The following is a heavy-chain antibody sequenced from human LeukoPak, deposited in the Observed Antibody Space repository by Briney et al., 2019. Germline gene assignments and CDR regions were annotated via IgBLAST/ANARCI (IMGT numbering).Heavy chain of an antibody. CDR1: GFTFSSYW. D-gene: IGHD3-3*01. CDR3: ARGPMDYVFWSSYVFAY. Sequence: GGSLRPPCAASGFTFSSYWMSWVRQAPGKGLEWVANIKQEGGEKYHVDSVKGRFTNSRENAKNSLYLQMNCLRAEDTAVYYCARGPMDYVFWSSYVFAYGGQGTLVTVPS. J-gene: IGHJ4*02. CDR2: IKQEGGEK. V-gene: IGHV3-7*01.